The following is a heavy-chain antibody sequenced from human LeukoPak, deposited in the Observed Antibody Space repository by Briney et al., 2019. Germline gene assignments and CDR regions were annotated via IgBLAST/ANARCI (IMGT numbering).Heavy chain of an antibody. CDR1: GGTFSSYA. CDR3: ARDLLRGYYDSSGYP. D-gene: IGHD3-22*01. CDR2: IIPIFGTA. Sequence: SVKVSCKASGGTFSSYAISWVRQAPGQGLEWMGGIIPIFGTANYAQKFQGRVTITADESTNTAYMELSSLRSEDTAVYYCARDLLRGYYDSSGYPWGQGTLVTVSS. J-gene: IGHJ5*02. V-gene: IGHV1-69*13.